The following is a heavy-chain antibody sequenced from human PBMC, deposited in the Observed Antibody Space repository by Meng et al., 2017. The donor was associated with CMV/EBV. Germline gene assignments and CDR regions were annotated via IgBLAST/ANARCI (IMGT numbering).Heavy chain of an antibody. Sequence: SLKISCAASGFTFDDYAMHWVRQAPGKGLEWVSGISWNSVSIGYADSVKGRFIISRDNAKNSLYLQMNSLRAEDTALYYCARDLPSDPSLDPIGLDYWGQGTLVTVSS. CDR2: ISWNSVSI. J-gene: IGHJ4*02. D-gene: IGHD1-1*01. CDR1: GFTFDDYA. V-gene: IGHV3-9*01. CDR3: ARDLPSDPSLDPIGLDY.